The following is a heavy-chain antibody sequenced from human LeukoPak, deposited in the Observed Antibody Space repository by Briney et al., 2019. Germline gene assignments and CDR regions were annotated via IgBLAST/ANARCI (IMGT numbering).Heavy chain of an antibody. Sequence: ASVKVSCKASGYTFTGYYMHWVRQAPGQGLEWMGWINPNSGGTNYAQKFQGRVTMTRDTSISTAYMELSRLRSDDTAVYYCARWRMATITPSYFDYWGQGTLVTVSS. CDR3: ARWRMATITPSYFDY. D-gene: IGHD5-24*01. V-gene: IGHV1-2*02. CDR2: INPNSGGT. J-gene: IGHJ4*02. CDR1: GYTFTGYY.